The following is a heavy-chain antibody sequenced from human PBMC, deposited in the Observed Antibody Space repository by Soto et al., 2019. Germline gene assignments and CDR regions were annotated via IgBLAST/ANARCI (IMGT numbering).Heavy chain of an antibody. CDR2: IYTSGST. CDR1: GGSISSYY. J-gene: IGHJ4*02. D-gene: IGHD2-15*01. CDR3: ARECSGGSCYSGFDY. V-gene: IGHV4-4*07. Sequence: SETLSLTCTVSGGSISSYYWSWIRQPAGKGLEWIGRIYTSGSTTYNPSLKSRVTMSVDTSKTQFSLKLSSVTAADTAVYYCARECSGGSCYSGFDYWGQGTLVTVSS.